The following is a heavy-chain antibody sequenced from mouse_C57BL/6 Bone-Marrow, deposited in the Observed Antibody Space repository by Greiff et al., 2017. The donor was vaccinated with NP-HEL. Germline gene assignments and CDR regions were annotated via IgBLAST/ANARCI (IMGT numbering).Heavy chain of an antibody. CDR1: GYTFTDYY. Sequence: EVQLQQSGPELVKPGASVKISCTASGYTFTDYYMNWVKQSHGKSLEWIGDINPNNGGNSYNQKFKGKATLTVDKSSSTAYMELRSLTSEDTAVYYCSRANDYVDDRALDFWGQGTSVTVSS. D-gene: IGHD2-4*01. V-gene: IGHV1-26*01. J-gene: IGHJ4*01. CDR3: SRANDYVDDRALDF. CDR2: INPNNGGN.